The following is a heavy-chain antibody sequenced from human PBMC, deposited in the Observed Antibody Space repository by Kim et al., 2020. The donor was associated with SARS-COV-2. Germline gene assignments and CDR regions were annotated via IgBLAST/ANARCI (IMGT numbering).Heavy chain of an antibody. J-gene: IGHJ4*02. Sequence: SETLSLTCTVSGGSISSSSYYWGWIRQPPGKGLEWIGSIYYSGSTYYNPSLKSRVTISVDTSKNQFSLKLSSVTAADTAVYYCASPYSSSWYWYYWGQGTLVTVSS. CDR1: GGSISSSSYY. D-gene: IGHD6-13*01. CDR3: ASPYSSSWYWYY. CDR2: IYYSGST. V-gene: IGHV4-39*01.